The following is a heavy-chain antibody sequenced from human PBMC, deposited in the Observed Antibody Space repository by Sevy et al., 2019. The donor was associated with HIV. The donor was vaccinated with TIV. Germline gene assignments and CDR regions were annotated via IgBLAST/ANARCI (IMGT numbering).Heavy chain of an antibody. CDR3: ARCGVYYDYVWGSYRYEPSAY. CDR2: IYHSGST. D-gene: IGHD3-16*02. V-gene: IGHV4-38-2*01. CDR1: GYPISSGYY. Sequence: SETLSLTCAVSGYPISSGYYWGWIRQPPGKGLEWIGSIYHSGSTYYNPSLKSRVTISVDTSKNQFSLKLSSVTAADTAVYYCARCGVYYDYVWGSYRYEPSAYWGQGTLVTVSS. J-gene: IGHJ4*02.